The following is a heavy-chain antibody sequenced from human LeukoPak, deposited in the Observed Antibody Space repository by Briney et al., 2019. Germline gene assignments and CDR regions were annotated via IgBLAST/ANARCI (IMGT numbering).Heavy chain of an antibody. V-gene: IGHV4-34*01. CDR1: GGSFSGYY. Sequence: SETLSLTCAVYGGSFSGYYWSWIRQPPGKGLEWIGEINHSGSTNYNPSLKSRVTISVDTSKNQFSLKLTSVTAADTAVYYCARGYCSSTSCSTDAFDIWGQGTMVTVSS. CDR2: INHSGST. J-gene: IGHJ3*02. CDR3: ARGYCSSTSCSTDAFDI. D-gene: IGHD2-2*01.